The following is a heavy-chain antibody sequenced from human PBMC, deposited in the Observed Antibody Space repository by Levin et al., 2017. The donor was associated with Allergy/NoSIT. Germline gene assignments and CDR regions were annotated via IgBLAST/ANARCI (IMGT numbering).Heavy chain of an antibody. CDR2: INPSGGST. V-gene: IGHV1-46*01. Sequence: ASVKVSCKASGYTFTSYYMHWVRQAPGQGLEWMGIINPSGGSTSYAQKFQGRVTMTRDTSTSTVYMELSSLRSEDTAVYYCARPNSSGHDYYYYGMDVWGQGTTVTVSS. J-gene: IGHJ6*02. CDR3: ARPNSSGHDYYYYGMDV. CDR1: GYTFTSYY. D-gene: IGHD6-19*01.